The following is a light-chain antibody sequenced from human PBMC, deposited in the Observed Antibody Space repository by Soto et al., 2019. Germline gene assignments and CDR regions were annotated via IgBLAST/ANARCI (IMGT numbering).Light chain of an antibody. Sequence: DIVMTQSPDSLAVSLGERATLKCKSSQSLLYSSNNKNNLAWYQQKPGQPPKLLIYWASTRESGVPDRFSGSGSGTDFTLTISSLQAEDVAVYYCQQHYSSPWTFGQGTKVEIK. CDR1: QSLLYSSNNKNN. CDR2: WAS. J-gene: IGKJ1*01. V-gene: IGKV4-1*01. CDR3: QQHYSSPWT.